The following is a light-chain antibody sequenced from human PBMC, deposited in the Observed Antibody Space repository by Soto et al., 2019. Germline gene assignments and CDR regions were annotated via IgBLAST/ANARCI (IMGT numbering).Light chain of an antibody. V-gene: IGLV2-23*02. CDR1: SGDIGSYNR. CDR3: SSYAGGSTPVI. Sequence: QSALTQPASVSGSPGQSITISCTGTSGDIGSYNRVSWYQQHPGKAPKLIIYGVTDRHSGVSNRFSGSKSGNTASLTISGLQAEDEAEYYCSSYAGGSTPVIFGGGTKLTVL. J-gene: IGLJ2*01. CDR2: GVT.